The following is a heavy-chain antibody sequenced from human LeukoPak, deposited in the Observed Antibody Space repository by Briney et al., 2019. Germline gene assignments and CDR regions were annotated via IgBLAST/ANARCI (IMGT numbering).Heavy chain of an antibody. Sequence: VASVKVSCKASGCNFISYYMHWVRQAPGQGLEWMGIINPSGGSTSYAQKFQDRVTMTRDTSTSTVYMELSSLKSEDTAVYYCAREDVVLVDAVRYYYYGMDVWGQGTTVTVSS. CDR3: AREDVVLVDAVRYYYYGMDV. CDR1: GCNFISYY. D-gene: IGHD2-8*01. V-gene: IGHV1-46*01. J-gene: IGHJ6*02. CDR2: INPSGGST.